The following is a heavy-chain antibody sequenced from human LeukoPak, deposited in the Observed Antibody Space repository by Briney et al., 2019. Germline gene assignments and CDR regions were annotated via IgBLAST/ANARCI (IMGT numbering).Heavy chain of an antibody. D-gene: IGHD3-10*01. CDR3: ARVGLYYYGSGSFPDY. V-gene: IGHV5-51*01. CDR2: IYPGDSET. CDR1: GYRFTSYW. Sequence: GESLKISCXGSGYRFTSYWIGWVRQMPGKGLEWMGIIYPGDSETRYSPSFQGQVTISADKSFSTAYLQWSSLKASDTAMYYCARVGLYYYGSGSFPDYWGQGTLVTVSS. J-gene: IGHJ4*02.